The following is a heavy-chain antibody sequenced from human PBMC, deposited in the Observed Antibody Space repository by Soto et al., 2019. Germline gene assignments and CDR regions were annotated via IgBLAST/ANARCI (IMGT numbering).Heavy chain of an antibody. CDR2: VYSGGSS. CDR3: ASWPIVVVPAAPGMDV. J-gene: IGHJ6*02. CDR1: AGSINDYY. D-gene: IGHD2-2*01. V-gene: IGHV4-59*01. Sequence: TLSLTCNVFAGSINDYYWSWIRQPPGMRLEWIGFVYSGGSSNYNPSFKSRVTISLETSKNQFSLRLTSLTAADSAVYYCASWPIVVVPAAPGMDVWGQGTTVTVSS.